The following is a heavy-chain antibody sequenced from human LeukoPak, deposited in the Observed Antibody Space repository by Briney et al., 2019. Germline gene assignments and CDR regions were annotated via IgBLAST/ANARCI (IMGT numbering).Heavy chain of an antibody. CDR2: INPNSGGT. V-gene: IGHV1-2*02. CDR1: GYTFTDYY. J-gene: IGHJ5*01. D-gene: IGHD4-17*01. CDR3: ARRSMTTVTTGGNPIDS. Sequence: GASVKVSCKASGYTFTDYYMHWVRQAPGQGLEWMGWINPNSGGTNYAQKFQGRVTMTRDTSISTAFMELSRLRSDDTAVYYCARRSMTTVTTGGNPIDSWGQGTLVTVSS.